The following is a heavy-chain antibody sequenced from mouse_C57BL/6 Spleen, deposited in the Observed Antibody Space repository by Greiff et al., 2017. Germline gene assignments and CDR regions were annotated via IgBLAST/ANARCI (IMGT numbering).Heavy chain of an antibody. CDR3: ARRGVSYDDDHAMDY. CDR1: GYTFTSYW. D-gene: IGHD2-4*01. V-gene: IGHV1-72*01. Sequence: VQLQQSGAELVKPGASVKLSCKASGYTFTSYWMHWVKQRPGRGLEWIGRIDPNSGGTKYNEKFKSKATLTVDKTSSTAYMQLSSLTSENSAVYYCARRGVSYDDDHAMDYWGQGTSVTVSS. CDR2: IDPNSGGT. J-gene: IGHJ4*01.